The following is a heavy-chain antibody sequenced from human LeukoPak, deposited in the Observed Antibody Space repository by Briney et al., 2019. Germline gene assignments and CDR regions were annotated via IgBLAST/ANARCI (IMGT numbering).Heavy chain of an antibody. J-gene: IGHJ4*02. CDR1: GFTFSSYS. CDR2: ISSSSSTI. CDR3: AREVRVVRGVIIPWFDY. V-gene: IGHV3-48*04. Sequence: GGSLRLSCAASGFTFSSYSMNWVRQAPGKGLEWVSYISSSSSTIYYADSVKGRFTISRDNAKNSLYLQMNRLRAGDTAVYYCAREVRVVRGVIIPWFDYWGQGTLVTVSS. D-gene: IGHD3-10*01.